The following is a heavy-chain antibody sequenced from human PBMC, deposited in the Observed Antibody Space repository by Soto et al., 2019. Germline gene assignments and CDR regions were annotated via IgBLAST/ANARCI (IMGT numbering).Heavy chain of an antibody. D-gene: IGHD3-16*02. Sequence: SETLSLTCTVSGDSISNGDYYWSWIRQPPGRGLEWIGYIDSSGSTYYNPSLKSRLTISVDMSKNQFSLRLTSVTAADTAVYYCASRYLYWGQGLLVTVS. V-gene: IGHV4-30-4*01. J-gene: IGHJ4*02. CDR3: ASRYLY. CDR1: GDSISNGDYY. CDR2: IDSSGST.